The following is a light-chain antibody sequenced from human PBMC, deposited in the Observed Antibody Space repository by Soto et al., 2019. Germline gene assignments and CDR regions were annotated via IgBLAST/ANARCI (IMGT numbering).Light chain of an antibody. V-gene: IGKV1-5*03. CDR1: QSISTW. CDR3: QQYNRYWT. CDR2: KAS. J-gene: IGKJ1*01. Sequence: DIQMTQSPSTLSASVGDRVTITCRASQSISTWLAWYQHKPGKAPKLLIYKASNLESGVPSRFSGSGSGTEFTLTIRSLQPDDFATYYCQQYNRYWTFGQGTKVEIK.